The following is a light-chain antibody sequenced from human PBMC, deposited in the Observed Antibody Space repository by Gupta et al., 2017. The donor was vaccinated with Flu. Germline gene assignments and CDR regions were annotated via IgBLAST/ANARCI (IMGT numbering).Light chain of an antibody. J-gene: IGKJ1*01. CDR2: GAS. CDR3: QQYNNWPPWT. Sequence: EIVMTQSPATLSVSPGERATLSCRASQRVSSNLAWYQQKPGQAPRRLIYGASTRATGIPARFRGSGSGTEFTLTISSLQSEDFAVYYCQQYNNWPPWTFGQGTKVEIK. CDR1: QRVSSN. V-gene: IGKV3-15*01.